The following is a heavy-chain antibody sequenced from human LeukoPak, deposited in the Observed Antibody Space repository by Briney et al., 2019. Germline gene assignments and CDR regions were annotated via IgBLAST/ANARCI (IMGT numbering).Heavy chain of an antibody. CDR1: GGSFSGYY. CDR2: VYYSGST. D-gene: IGHD3-10*01. V-gene: IGHV4-34*01. Sequence: SETLSLTCAVYGGSFSGYYWGWIRQPPGKGLDWIGNVYYSGSTYYNPSLKSRVTISVDTSKNQFSLKLSAVTAADTAVYFCASVRRGFGESSKYYSYYYMDVWGNGTTVTISS. CDR3: ASVRRGFGESSKYYSYYYMDV. J-gene: IGHJ6*03.